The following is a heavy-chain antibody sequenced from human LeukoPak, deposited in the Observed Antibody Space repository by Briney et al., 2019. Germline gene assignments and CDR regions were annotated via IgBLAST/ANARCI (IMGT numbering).Heavy chain of an antibody. J-gene: IGHJ4*02. CDR3: ARFKRAGGWSYFDY. CDR1: GGSISINNFW. D-gene: IGHD6-19*01. Sequence: PSETLSLTCSISGGSISINNFWWGWIRQSPGKAMEWVGSVYYSGSTYYNPSLTRRLTISVDTSKNQFSLKLSSVTAADTAVYYCARFKRAGGWSYFDYWGQGTLVTVSS. V-gene: IGHV4-39*07. CDR2: VYYSGST.